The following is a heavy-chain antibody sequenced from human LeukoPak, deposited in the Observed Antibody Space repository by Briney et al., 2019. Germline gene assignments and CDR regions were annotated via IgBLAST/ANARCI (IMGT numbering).Heavy chain of an antibody. D-gene: IGHD4-11*01. V-gene: IGHV3-74*03. J-gene: IGHJ3*02. Sequence: GGSLALSCAAAGFTFSSHWMHWVRQVPGKGLVWVSRINSDGSSTVYEDSGKGRFTMSRDNAKNTLDLQMNNLRAEDTAVYYCARAGEGLQSYGFDMWGQGTKVSVST. CDR3: ARAGEGLQSYGFDM. CDR1: GFTFSSHW. CDR2: INSDGSST.